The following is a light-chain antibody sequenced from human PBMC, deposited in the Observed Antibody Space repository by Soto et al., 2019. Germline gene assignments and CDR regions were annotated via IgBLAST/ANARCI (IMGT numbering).Light chain of an antibody. Sequence: EIVMSQSPATLSVSPGERVTLSCRASQSVSSNLAWYQQKPGQDPRLLIYGASTRATGIPARFSGSGSGTEFTLTISSLQSEDFAVYYCQQYHNWPPFTFGQGTKLEIK. J-gene: IGKJ2*01. CDR2: GAS. V-gene: IGKV3-15*01. CDR3: QQYHNWPPFT. CDR1: QSVSSN.